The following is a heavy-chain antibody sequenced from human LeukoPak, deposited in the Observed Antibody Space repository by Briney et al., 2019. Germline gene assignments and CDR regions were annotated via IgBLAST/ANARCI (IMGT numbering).Heavy chain of an antibody. J-gene: IGHJ6*03. CDR3: ASEQRSYYYYYMDV. CDR1: GGTFSSYA. D-gene: IGHD6-25*01. Sequence: GASVKVSCKASGGTFSSYAISWVRQAPGQGLEWMGGIIPIFGTANYAQKFQGRVTITADESTSTAYMELSSMRSEDTAVYYCASEQRSYYYYYMDVWGKGTTVTVSS. V-gene: IGHV1-69*01. CDR2: IIPIFGTA.